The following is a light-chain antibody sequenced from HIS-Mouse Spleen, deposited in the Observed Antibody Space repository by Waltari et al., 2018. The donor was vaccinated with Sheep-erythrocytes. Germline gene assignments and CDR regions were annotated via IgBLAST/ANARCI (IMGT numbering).Light chain of an antibody. J-gene: IGLJ2*01. CDR1: KLGDKY. V-gene: IGLV3-1*01. CDR3: QAWDSRTAWNVV. Sequence: SYELTQPPSVSVSPGQTASITCSGDKLGDKYACWYQQKPGHSPVLVIYQDSKRPSGIPERFSGSNSGNTATLTISGTQAMDEADYYCQAWDSRTAWNVVFGGGTKLTVL. CDR2: QDS.